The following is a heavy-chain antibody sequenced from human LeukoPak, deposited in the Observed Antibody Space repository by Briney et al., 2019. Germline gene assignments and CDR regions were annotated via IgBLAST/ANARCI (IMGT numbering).Heavy chain of an antibody. D-gene: IGHD5-18*01. V-gene: IGHV3-53*01. CDR3: MTAAGYNFGQY. J-gene: IGHJ4*02. CDR1: GFTFNNAW. Sequence: GRSLRLSCAASGFTFNNAWMNWVRQAPGKGLEWASALYIGGNTYYADSVRGRFTISRDNSKNTLYLQMNSLRAEDTAIYYCMTAAGYNFGQYWGQGTLVTVSS. CDR2: LYIGGNT.